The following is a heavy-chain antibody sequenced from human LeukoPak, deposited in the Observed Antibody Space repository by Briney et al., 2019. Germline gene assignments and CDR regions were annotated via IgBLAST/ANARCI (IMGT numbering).Heavy chain of an antibody. Sequence: SETLSLTCTVSGGSISSSSYYWGWIRQPPGKGLEWIGSIYYSGSTYYNPSLKSRVTISVDTSKNQFSLKLSSVTAADTAVYYCARGELSSWYREYGSDAFDIWGQGTMVTVSS. CDR2: IYYSGST. D-gene: IGHD6-13*01. J-gene: IGHJ3*02. CDR3: ARGELSSWYREYGSDAFDI. V-gene: IGHV4-39*07. CDR1: GGSISSSSYY.